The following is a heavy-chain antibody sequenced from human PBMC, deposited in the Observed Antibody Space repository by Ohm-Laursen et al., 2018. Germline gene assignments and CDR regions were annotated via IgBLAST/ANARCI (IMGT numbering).Heavy chain of an antibody. CDR3: ATSNNWYYFDY. V-gene: IGHV4-39*01. CDR2: MYYSGNT. CDR1: GGSISSSSYY. D-gene: IGHD6-13*01. Sequence: SDTLSLTCVVSGGSISSSSYYWGWIRQPPGKGLEWIGGMYYSGNTYYNPSLKSRVTIAVDTSKNQFPLKLSSVTAADTSVYYCATSNNWYYFDYWGQGTLVTVSS. J-gene: IGHJ4*02.